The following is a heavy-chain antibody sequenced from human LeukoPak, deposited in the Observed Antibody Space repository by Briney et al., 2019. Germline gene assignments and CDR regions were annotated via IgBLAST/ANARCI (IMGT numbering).Heavy chain of an antibody. CDR3: VRQRRYCSGDSCYQRTFDY. Sequence: GGSLRLSCAASEFSVSNNYMTWVRQAPGKGLEWVSTIYSTGDTSYADSVKGRFTISRDNSKNTLYLQMNSLRAEDTAVYYCVRQRRYCSGDSCYQRTFDYWGQGTLVTVSS. J-gene: IGHJ4*02. D-gene: IGHD2-15*01. V-gene: IGHV3-66*04. CDR1: EFSVSNNY. CDR2: IYSTGDT.